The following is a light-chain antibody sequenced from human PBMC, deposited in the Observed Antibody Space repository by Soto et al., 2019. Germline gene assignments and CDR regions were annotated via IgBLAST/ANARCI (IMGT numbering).Light chain of an antibody. CDR1: SSDVGAYDS. CDR2: EVN. CDR3: SSYTSSRAYV. V-gene: IGLV2-8*01. Sequence: QSALTQPPSASGSPGQSVTISCTGTSSDVGAYDSVSWYQQHPGKAPKLMIYEVNKRPSGVPDRFSGSKSGDTASLTVSGLQAEDEADYYCSSYTSSRAYVFGIGTKLTVL. J-gene: IGLJ1*01.